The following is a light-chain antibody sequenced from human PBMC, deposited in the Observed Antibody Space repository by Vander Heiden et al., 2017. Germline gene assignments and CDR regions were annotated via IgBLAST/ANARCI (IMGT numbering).Light chain of an antibody. CDR3: QQDNSYNT. Sequence: IQMPQSPSTLSASVGDRVTITCRASQSISSWLAWYQQKPGKAPKLLIYKASSLESGVPSRFSGSGSGTEFTLTISSLQPDDFATYYCQQDNSYNTFGQGTKLEIK. CDR1: QSISSW. V-gene: IGKV1-5*03. J-gene: IGKJ2*01. CDR2: KAS.